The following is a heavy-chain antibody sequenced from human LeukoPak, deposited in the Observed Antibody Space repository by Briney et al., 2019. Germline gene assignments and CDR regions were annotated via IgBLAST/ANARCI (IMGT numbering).Heavy chain of an antibody. CDR1: GGTFSSYA. V-gene: IGHV1-69*04. Sequence: SVKVSCKASGGTFSSYAISWVRQAPGQGLEWMGRIIPILGIANYAQKFQGRVTITADKSTSTAYMELSSLRSEDTAVYYCARPPSGHCSGGSCYSLGYWGQGTLVTVSS. CDR2: IIPILGIA. D-gene: IGHD2-15*01. CDR3: ARPPSGHCSGGSCYSLGY. J-gene: IGHJ4*02.